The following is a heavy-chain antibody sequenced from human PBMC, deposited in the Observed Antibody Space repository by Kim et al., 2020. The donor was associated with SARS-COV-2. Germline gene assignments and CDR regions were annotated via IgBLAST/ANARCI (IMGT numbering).Heavy chain of an antibody. D-gene: IGHD2-2*01. CDR3: ARTNLGYCSSTNCYDDAFDI. Sequence: DSVKGRFTISRDNAKNSLYLQMNSLRAEDTAVYYCARTNLGYCSSTNCYDDAFDIWGQGTMVTVSS. V-gene: IGHV3-7*01. J-gene: IGHJ3*02.